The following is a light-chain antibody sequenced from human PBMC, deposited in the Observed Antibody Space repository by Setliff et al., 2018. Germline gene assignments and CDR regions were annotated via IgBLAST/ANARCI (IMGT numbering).Light chain of an antibody. CDR1: SSDIGGYNY. Sequence: QSALTQPASVSGSPGQSITISCTGTSSDIGGYNYVSWYQQHSGKAPKLMIYEVSNRPSGVSNRFSGSKSGNTASLTISGLQAEDEADYYCSSYASSSIPYVLGSGTKVTVL. V-gene: IGLV2-14*01. CDR3: SSYASSSIPYV. CDR2: EVS. J-gene: IGLJ1*01.